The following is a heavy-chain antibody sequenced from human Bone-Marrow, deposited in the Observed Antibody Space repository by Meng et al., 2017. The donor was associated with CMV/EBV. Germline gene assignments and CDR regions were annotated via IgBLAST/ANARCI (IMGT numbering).Heavy chain of an antibody. J-gene: IGHJ4*02. V-gene: IGHV5-51*01. CDR2: IYPGDAGT. CDR1: GYNFPSTW. D-gene: IGHD3-10*01. CDR3: ARARWFGDSTRSYFDF. Sequence: SGYNFPSTWIAWVRQMQGRGLEWMGIIYPGDAGTTYSPSFQDQVTISADKSIGTAYLQWRSLKASDTAIYYCARARWFGDSTRSYFDFWGQGTLVTV.